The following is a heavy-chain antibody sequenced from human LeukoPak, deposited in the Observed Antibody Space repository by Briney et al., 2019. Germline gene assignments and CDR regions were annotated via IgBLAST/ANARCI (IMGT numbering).Heavy chain of an antibody. CDR1: GYSFTSYW. CDR3: ARSMYDSSGYDYYYYMDV. Sequence: GESLKISCKGSGYSFTSYWIGWVRQMPGKGLEWMGIIYPGDSDTRYSPSFQGQVTISADKSISTAYLQWSSLKASDTATYYCARSMYDSSGYDYYYYMDVWGKGTTVTVSS. V-gene: IGHV5-51*01. J-gene: IGHJ6*03. D-gene: IGHD3-22*01. CDR2: IYPGDSDT.